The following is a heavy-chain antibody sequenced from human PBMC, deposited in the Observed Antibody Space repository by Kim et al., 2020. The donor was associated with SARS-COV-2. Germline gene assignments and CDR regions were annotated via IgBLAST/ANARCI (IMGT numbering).Heavy chain of an antibody. V-gene: IGHV1-69*01. J-gene: IGHJ4*02. CDR3: ASGVVGAPYCFDY. D-gene: IGHD1-26*01. Sequence: AQKFQGRVAFTADESTSTAYMEQSSLSSEDTAVYYCASGVVGAPYCFDYWGQGTLVTVSS.